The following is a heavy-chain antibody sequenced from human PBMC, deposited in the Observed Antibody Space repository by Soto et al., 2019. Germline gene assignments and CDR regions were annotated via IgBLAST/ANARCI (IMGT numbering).Heavy chain of an antibody. CDR1: GFTFSTYS. CDR3: AREGIEVTTYEY. D-gene: IGHD6-19*01. J-gene: IGHJ4*02. Sequence: QVQLVESGGGVVQPGRSLRLFCAASGFTFSTYSMHWFRKAPGKGLEWVGVISYDGSNKYCADSVKGRCTISRDNSKNTLYLQINSLRPEDTAVYYCAREGIEVTTYEYWGQGTLVTVSS. V-gene: IGHV3-30-3*01. CDR2: ISYDGSNK.